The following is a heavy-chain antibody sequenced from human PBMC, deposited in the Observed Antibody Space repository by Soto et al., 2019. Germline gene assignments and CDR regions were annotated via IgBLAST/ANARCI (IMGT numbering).Heavy chain of an antibody. J-gene: IGHJ5*02. CDR2: VFYTGFT. V-gene: IGHV4-39*02. CDR1: GGSISGSYYY. D-gene: IGHD2-2*01. CDR3: GRDLTSNANCIDP. Sequence: PSETLSLTCAVSGGSISGSYYYWGWLRQSPGKGPEWIGSVFYTGFTSYNPSLESRVSVSVDTSKNQFSLKVSGVTAADTAVYFCGRDLTSNANCIDPWGQGTLVTVSS.